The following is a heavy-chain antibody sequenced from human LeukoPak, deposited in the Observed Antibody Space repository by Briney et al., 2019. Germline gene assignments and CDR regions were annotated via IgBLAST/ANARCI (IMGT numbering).Heavy chain of an antibody. CDR3: ATDRDYAFAI. CDR1: GFTFSSYA. V-gene: IGHV3-23*01. Sequence: GGSLRPSCAVSGFTFSSYAMSWVRQAPGKGLEWVSAISDSGGSTYYADCGKGRFTISRDNSKNTLHLQMNSLRAEDTAVYYCATDRDYAFAIWGEGGLVSVSS. D-gene: IGHD3-10*01. J-gene: IGHJ3*02. CDR2: ISDSGGST.